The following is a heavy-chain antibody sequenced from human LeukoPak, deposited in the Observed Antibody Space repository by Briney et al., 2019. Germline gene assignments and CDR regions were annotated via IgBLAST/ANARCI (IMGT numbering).Heavy chain of an antibody. CDR1: GYTFTSYY. V-gene: IGHV1-46*01. Sequence: ASVNVSCKASGYTFTSYYMHWVRQAPGQGLEWMGIINPSGGSTSYAQKFQGRVTMTRDTSTSTVYMELSSLRSEDTAVYYCARDPRITIFGVVIPPVDGMDVWGQGTTVTVSS. J-gene: IGHJ6*02. CDR2: INPSGGST. CDR3: ARDPRITIFGVVIPPVDGMDV. D-gene: IGHD3-3*01.